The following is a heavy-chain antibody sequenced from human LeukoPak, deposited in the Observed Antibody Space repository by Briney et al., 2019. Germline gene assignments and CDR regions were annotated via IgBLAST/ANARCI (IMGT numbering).Heavy chain of an antibody. J-gene: IGHJ4*02. V-gene: IGHV3-30*02. CDR2: IRYDGSNK. D-gene: IGHD3-22*01. CDR1: GFTFSSYG. CDR3: AKDGVHYDSSGYPASTFDY. Sequence: GGSLRLSCAASGFTFSSYGMHWVRQAPGKGLEWVAFIRYDGSNKYYADSVKGRFTISRDNSKNTLYLQMNSLRAEDTAVYYCAKDGVHYDSSGYPASTFDYWGQGTLVTVSS.